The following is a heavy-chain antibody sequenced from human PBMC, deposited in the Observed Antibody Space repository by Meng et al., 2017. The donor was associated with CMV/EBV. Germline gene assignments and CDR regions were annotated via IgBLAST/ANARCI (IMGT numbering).Heavy chain of an antibody. Sequence: GESLKISCAASGFTFSSYEMNWVRQAPGKGLEWVSYISSSGSTIYYADSVKGRFTISRDNAKNSLYLQMNSLRAEDTAVYYCARDHYSRSWPYYYYYGMDVWGQGTTVTVSS. V-gene: IGHV3-48*03. CDR1: GFTFSSYE. CDR3: ARDHYSRSWPYYYYYGMDV. D-gene: IGHD6-13*01. J-gene: IGHJ6*02. CDR2: ISSSGSTI.